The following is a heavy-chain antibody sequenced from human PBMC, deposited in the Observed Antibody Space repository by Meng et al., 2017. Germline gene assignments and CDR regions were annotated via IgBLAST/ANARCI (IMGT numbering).Heavy chain of an antibody. Sequence: VQLQAWGAGPLKPSETLSLTCACYGGSFSGYYWSWIRQPPGKGLEWIGEINHSGSTNYNPSLKSRVTISVDTSKNQFSLKLSSVTAADTAVYYCARRRGGSSDWFDPWGQGTLVTVSS. J-gene: IGHJ5*02. CDR2: INHSGST. CDR3: ARRRGGSSDWFDP. CDR1: GGSFSGYY. V-gene: IGHV4-34*01. D-gene: IGHD6-6*01.